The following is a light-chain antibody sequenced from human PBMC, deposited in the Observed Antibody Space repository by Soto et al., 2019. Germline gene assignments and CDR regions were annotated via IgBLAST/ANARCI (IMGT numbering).Light chain of an antibody. Sequence: QSVLTQPASVSGSPGQSITISCTGTSSDVSGYDSVCWYQQHPGKAPKVMIYGVTNRPSGVSDRFSGSKSGNTASLTISGLQAEDEADYYCSPFTSSITYVFGTGTKVTVL. CDR1: SSDVSGYDS. CDR2: GVT. V-gene: IGLV2-14*01. CDR3: SPFTSSITYV. J-gene: IGLJ1*01.